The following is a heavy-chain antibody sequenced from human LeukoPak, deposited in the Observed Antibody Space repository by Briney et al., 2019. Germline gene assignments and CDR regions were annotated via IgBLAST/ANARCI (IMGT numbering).Heavy chain of an antibody. CDR3: ARGDGRDGYKGRLEY. V-gene: IGHV4-34*01. Sequence: NPSETLSLTCAVYGGSFSGYYWSWIRQPPGKGLEWIGEINHSGSTNCNPSLKGRVTISVDTSKNQFSLKLSSVTAADTAVYYCARGDGRDGYKGRLEYWGQGNLVTVSS. CDR1: GGSFSGYY. J-gene: IGHJ4*02. D-gene: IGHD5-24*01. CDR2: INHSGST.